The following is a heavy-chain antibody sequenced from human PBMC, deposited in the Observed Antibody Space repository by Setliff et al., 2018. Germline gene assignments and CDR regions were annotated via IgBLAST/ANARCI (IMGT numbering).Heavy chain of an antibody. V-gene: IGHV4-39*01. CDR1: GASISDSY. CDR2: TYYSGST. CDR3: AKVDTDYIMTRVNTWQYYFYMDV. D-gene: IGHD4-4*01. Sequence: SETLSLTCGVSGASISDSYWGWIRQPPGKGLEWIGSTYYSGSTYYNPSLKSRVTMSVDASKNQVSLKMTSVTAEDTAVYYCAKVDTDYIMTRVNTWQYYFYMDVWGKGTTVTVSS. J-gene: IGHJ6*03.